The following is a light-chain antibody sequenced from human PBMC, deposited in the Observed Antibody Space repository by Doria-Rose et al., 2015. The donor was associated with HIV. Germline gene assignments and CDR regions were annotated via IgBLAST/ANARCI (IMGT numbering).Light chain of an antibody. CDR3: QVSDSGREWGV. J-gene: IGLJ1*01. CDR2: DDD. CDR1: DTGSRH. Sequence: QTQPPSVTVAPGQTARSTCGGNDTGSRHVHWEQQMPGQGPWLVVYDDDGRPSGISVRFSGSNSGNTATLTISWVEAGDEADYYCQVSDSGREWGVFGSGTKVTVL. V-gene: IGLV3-21*02.